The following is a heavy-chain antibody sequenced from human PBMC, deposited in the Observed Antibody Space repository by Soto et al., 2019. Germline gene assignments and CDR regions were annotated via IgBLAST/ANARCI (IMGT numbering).Heavy chain of an antibody. CDR1: GGTFSSHT. V-gene: IGHV1-69*08. CDR3: ARDRAAGRHDY. CDR2: IIPILGIA. D-gene: IGHD6-13*01. J-gene: IGHJ4*02. Sequence: QVQLVQSGAEVKKPGSSVKVSCKASGGTFSSHTISWVRQAPGQGLEWMGRIIPILGIANYAQKFQGRVTITEDKSTSTAYMELSSLRSEDTAVYYCARDRAAGRHDYWGQGTLVTVSS.